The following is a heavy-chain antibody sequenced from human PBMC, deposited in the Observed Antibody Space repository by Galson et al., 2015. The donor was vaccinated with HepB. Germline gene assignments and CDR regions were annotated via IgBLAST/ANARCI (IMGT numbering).Heavy chain of an antibody. CDR1: GFNFAHYG. CDR2: VSNDGSKK. V-gene: IGHV3-30*18. D-gene: IGHD2-15*01. J-gene: IGHJ4*02. Sequence: SLRLSCAASGFNFAHYGMHWVRQAPGKGLEWVSFVSNDGSKKYYADSVKGRFTISRDNSQNTVSLQLNSLRLEDSGFYYCAKDGRWRSVAGDHFHHWGQGALVAVSS. CDR3: AKDGRWRSVAGDHFHH.